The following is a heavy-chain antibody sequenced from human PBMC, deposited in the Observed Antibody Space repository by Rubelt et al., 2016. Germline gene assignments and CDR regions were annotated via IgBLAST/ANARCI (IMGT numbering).Heavy chain of an antibody. J-gene: IGHJ4*02. CDR3: ASQGAPRLRPGPFDY. D-gene: IGHD5-12*01. V-gene: IGHV4-34*01. CDR2: INHSGST. Sequence: IGEINHSGSTNYNPSLKSRVTISVDTSKNQFSLKLSSVTAADTAVYYCASQGAPRLRPGPFDYWGQGTLVTVSS.